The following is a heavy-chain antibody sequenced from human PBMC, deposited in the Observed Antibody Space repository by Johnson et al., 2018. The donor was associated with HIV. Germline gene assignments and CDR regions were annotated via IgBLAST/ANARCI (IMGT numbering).Heavy chain of an antibody. J-gene: IGHJ3*02. D-gene: IGHD6-6*01. CDR3: ARDQEQLVPWDAFDI. CDR1: GFTFSSYG. CDR2: ISYDGSNK. Sequence: VQLMESGGGLIQPGGSLRLSCAASGFTFSSYGMHWVRQAPGKGLEWVAVISYDGSNKYYADSVKGRFTISSDNSKNTLYLQMNSLRAEDTAVYYCARDQEQLVPWDAFDIWGQGTMVTVSS. V-gene: IGHV3-30*03.